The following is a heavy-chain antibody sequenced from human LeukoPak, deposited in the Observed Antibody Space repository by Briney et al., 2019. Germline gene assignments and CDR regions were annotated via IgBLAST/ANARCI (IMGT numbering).Heavy chain of an antibody. J-gene: IGHJ3*02. D-gene: IGHD6-13*01. V-gene: IGHV1-69*13. CDR2: IIPIFGTA. Sequence: ASVKVSCKASGGTFSSYAISWVRQAPGQGLEWMGGIIPIFGTANYAQKFQGRVTITADESTSTAYMELSSLRSEDTAVYYCAREEQQLVGPAFDIWGQGTMVTVSS. CDR1: GGTFSSYA. CDR3: AREEQQLVGPAFDI.